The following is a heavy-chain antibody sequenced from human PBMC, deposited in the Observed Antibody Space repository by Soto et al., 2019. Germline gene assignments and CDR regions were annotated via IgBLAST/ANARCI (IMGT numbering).Heavy chain of an antibody. CDR3: ARENIVVVVAATPGDAFDI. J-gene: IGHJ3*02. CDR2: IIPILGIA. V-gene: IGHV1-69*08. CDR1: GGTFSSYT. Sequence: QVQLVQSGAEVKKPGSSVKVSCKASGGTFSSYTISWVRQAPGQGLEWMGRIIPILGIANYGQKFQGRVTITADKSTSTAYMELSSLRSEDTAVYYCARENIVVVVAATPGDAFDIWGQGTMVTVSS. D-gene: IGHD2-15*01.